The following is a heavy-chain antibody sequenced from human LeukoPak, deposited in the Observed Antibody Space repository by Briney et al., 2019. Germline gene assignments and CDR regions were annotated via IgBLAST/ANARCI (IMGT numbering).Heavy chain of an antibody. CDR2: ISGSGGST. J-gene: IGHJ4*02. D-gene: IGHD1-26*01. CDR1: EFTFSSYA. CDR3: AKEGGAGSGSYSY. V-gene: IGHV3-23*01. Sequence: GGSLRLSCAASEFTFSSYAMSWVRQAPGKGLEWVSAISGSGGSTYYAVSVKGRFTISRDNSKNTLYLQMNSLRAEDTAVYYCAKEGGAGSGSYSYWGQGTLVTVSS.